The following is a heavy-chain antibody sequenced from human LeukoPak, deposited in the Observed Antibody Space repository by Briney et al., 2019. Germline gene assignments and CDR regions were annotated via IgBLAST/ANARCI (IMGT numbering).Heavy chain of an antibody. J-gene: IGHJ5*02. V-gene: IGHV3-53*01. D-gene: IGHD6-6*01. CDR1: GFTVSSNY. CDR3: ARDILSIAARPSWFDP. CDR2: IYSGGST. Sequence: GGSLRLSCAASGFTVSSNYMSWVRQAPGKGLEWVSVIYSGGSTYYADSVKGRFTISRDNSKNTLYLQMNSLRAEDTAVYYCARDILSIAARPSWFDPWGQGTLVTVSS.